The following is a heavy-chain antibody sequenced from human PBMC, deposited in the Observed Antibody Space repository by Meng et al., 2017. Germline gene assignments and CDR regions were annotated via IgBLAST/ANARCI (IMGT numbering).Heavy chain of an antibody. J-gene: IGHJ4*02. CDR1: SGSFSGYF. Sequence: SETLSLTCAVYSGSFSGYFWSWIRQPPGKGLEWIGEINHSGSTNYNPSLKSRVTISVDTSKNQFSLKLSSVTAADTSVYYCASWIYSCGWQWGQGALVTVSS. CDR2: INHSGST. CDR3: ASWIYSCGWQ. V-gene: IGHV4-34*01. D-gene: IGHD6-19*01.